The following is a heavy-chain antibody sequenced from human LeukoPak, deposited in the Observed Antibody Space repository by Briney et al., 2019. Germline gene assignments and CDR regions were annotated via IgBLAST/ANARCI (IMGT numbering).Heavy chain of an antibody. J-gene: IGHJ4*02. CDR3: AKATSSGFFDY. CDR1: GFTFSSYG. Sequence: PGGSLRLSCAASGFTFSSYGMSWVRQAPGKGLEWVSAISGSGGSTYYADSVKGRFTISRDNAKNSLYLQMNSLRAEDTAVYYCAKATSSGFFDYWGQGTLVTVSS. D-gene: IGHD6-19*01. CDR2: ISGSGGST. V-gene: IGHV3-23*01.